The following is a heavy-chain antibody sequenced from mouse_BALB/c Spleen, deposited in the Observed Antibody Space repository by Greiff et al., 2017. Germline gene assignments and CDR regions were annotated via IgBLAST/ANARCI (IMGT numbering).Heavy chain of an antibody. V-gene: IGHV3-6*02. CDR1: GYSITSGYY. Sequence: DVKLQESGPGLVKPSQSLSLTCSVTGYSITSGYYWNWIRQFPGNKLEWMGYISYDGSNNYNPSLKNRISITRDTSKNQFFLKLNSVTTEDTATYYCARADGYYAWFAYWGQGTLVTVSA. J-gene: IGHJ3*01. D-gene: IGHD2-3*01. CDR2: ISYDGSN. CDR3: ARADGYYAWFAY.